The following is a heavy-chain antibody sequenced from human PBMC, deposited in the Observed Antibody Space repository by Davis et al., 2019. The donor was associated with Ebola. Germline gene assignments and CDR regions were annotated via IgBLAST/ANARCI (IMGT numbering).Heavy chain of an antibody. Sequence: GESLKISCAASGFAFSSYGMHWVRQAPGKGLEWVAVIWYDGSNKYYADSVKGRFTISRDNSKNTLYLQMNSLRAEDTAVYYCARASPSGSYPYYDGMDVWGQGTTVTVSS. CDR3: ARASPSGSYPYYDGMDV. CDR1: GFAFSSYG. J-gene: IGHJ6*02. D-gene: IGHD1-26*01. V-gene: IGHV3-33*01. CDR2: IWYDGSNK.